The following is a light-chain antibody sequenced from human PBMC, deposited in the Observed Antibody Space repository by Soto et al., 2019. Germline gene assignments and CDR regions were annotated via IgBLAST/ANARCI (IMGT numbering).Light chain of an antibody. CDR1: TTDVGGYDL. CDR3: CSYTVGDTVV. CDR2: EVT. V-gene: IGLV2-8*01. J-gene: IGLJ2*01. Sequence: QSALTPPPSASGSPGQSVTISCTGTTTDVGGYDLVSWYQQHPGKAPKVIIYEVTKRPSGVPDRFFGSKSGSTASLTVSGLQAEDEAVYYCCSYTVGDTVVFGGGTKLTVL.